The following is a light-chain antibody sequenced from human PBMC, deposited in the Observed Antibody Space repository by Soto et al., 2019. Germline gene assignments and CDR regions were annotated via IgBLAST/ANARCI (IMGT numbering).Light chain of an antibody. CDR3: AAWDDSLNGRV. Sequence: QSVLTQPPSASGTPGQRVAISCSGSNSNIGGSTVNWYQQLPGTAPKLLIYSNDQRPSGVPDRFSGSKSGTSASLAISGLQSEDEADYYCAAWDDSLNGRVFGGGTKLTVL. J-gene: IGLJ3*02. V-gene: IGLV1-44*01. CDR1: NSNIGGST. CDR2: SND.